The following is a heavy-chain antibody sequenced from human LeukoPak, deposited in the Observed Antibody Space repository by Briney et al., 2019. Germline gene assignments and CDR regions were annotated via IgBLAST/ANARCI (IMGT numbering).Heavy chain of an antibody. V-gene: IGHV3-30*02. CDR2: IRYDGNNK. D-gene: IGHD6-13*01. CDR1: GFTFSSYD. Sequence: PGGSLRLSCAASGFTFSSYDMHWVRQAPGKGLEWVAFIRYDGNNKYYADSVKGRFTISRDNSKNTLHLQMNSLRAEDTAVYYCAKGYSASRRANFDYWGQGTLVTVSS. CDR3: AKGYSASRRANFDY. J-gene: IGHJ4*02.